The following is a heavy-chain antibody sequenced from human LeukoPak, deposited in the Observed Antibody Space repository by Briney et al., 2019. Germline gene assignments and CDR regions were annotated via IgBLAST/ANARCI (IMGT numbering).Heavy chain of an antibody. Sequence: GGSLRLSCAASGFTFSRYSMNWVRQAPGKGLEWVSSISISSNYIYYADSVKGRFTISRDNAKNSLFLQVNSLRAEDTAMYYCARGSRFGVVERDAFDIWGQGTMVTVSS. V-gene: IGHV3-21*01. CDR2: ISISSNYI. CDR1: GFTFSRYS. D-gene: IGHD3-3*01. CDR3: ARGSRFGVVERDAFDI. J-gene: IGHJ3*02.